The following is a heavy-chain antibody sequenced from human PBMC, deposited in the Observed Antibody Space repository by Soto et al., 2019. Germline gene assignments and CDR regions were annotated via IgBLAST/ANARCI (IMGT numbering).Heavy chain of an antibody. J-gene: IGHJ1*01. CDR1: GYTFTSYY. D-gene: IGHD3-22*01. CDR2: INPSGGST. Sequence: ASVKVSCKASGYTFTSYYMHWVRQAPGQGLEWMGIINPSGGSTSYAQKFQGRVTMTRDTSTSTVYMELSSLRSEDTAVYYCARDGHYYDSSGYCFQHWGQGTLVTVSS. V-gene: IGHV1-46*01. CDR3: ARDGHYYDSSGYCFQH.